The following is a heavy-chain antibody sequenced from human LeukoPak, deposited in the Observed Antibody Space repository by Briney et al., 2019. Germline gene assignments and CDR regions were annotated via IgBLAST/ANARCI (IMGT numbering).Heavy chain of an antibody. CDR3: ARDDGYGDSYWYFDL. D-gene: IGHD4-17*01. V-gene: IGHV3-33*01. J-gene: IGHJ2*01. CDR2: IWYDGTNK. CDR1: GFTFSSYG. Sequence: GGSLRLSCAASGFTFSSYGMHWVRQAPGKGLEWVSVIWYDGTNKYYADSVKGRFTISRDNSKNTLYLQMNSLRAEDTAVYYCARDDGYGDSYWYFDLWGRGTLVTVSS.